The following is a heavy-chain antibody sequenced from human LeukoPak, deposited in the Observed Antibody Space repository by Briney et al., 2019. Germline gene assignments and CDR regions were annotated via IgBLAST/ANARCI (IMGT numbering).Heavy chain of an antibody. J-gene: IGHJ6*02. Sequence: SETLSLTCTVSGGSVSSGSYYWSWIRQPPGKGLEWIGYIYYSGSTNYNPSLKSRVTISVDTSKNQFSLMLSSVTAADTAVYYCATFSSSWAYYYYGMDVWGQGTTVTVSS. D-gene: IGHD6-13*01. CDR1: GGSVSSGSYY. CDR2: IYYSGST. CDR3: ATFSSSWAYYYYGMDV. V-gene: IGHV4-61*01.